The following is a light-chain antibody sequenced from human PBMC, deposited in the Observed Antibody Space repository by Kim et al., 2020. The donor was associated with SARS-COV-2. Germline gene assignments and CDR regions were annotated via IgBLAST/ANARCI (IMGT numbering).Light chain of an antibody. J-gene: IGKJ1*01. CDR2: GAS. V-gene: IGKV3-20*01. CDR3: QHFGNSVWT. Sequence: SPGDRGTLSARVSRRVNASSLGWYQQKPGQAPRAFIYGASTRATGIPDRFSGSGSGTEFTLTITRLEPEDFALYFCQHFGNSVWTFGQGTTVDIK. CDR1: RRVNASS.